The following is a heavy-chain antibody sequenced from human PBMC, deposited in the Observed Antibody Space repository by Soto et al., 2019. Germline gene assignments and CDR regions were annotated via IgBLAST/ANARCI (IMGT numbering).Heavy chain of an antibody. D-gene: IGHD3-22*01. V-gene: IGHV4-34*01. CDR2: INHSGST. CDR3: ARSSGYHPRNWFDP. J-gene: IGHJ5*02. Sequence: PSETLSLTCAVYGRSFSGYYWSWIRQPPGKGLEWIGEINHSGSTNYNPSLKSRVTRSVDTSKNQFSLKLSAVTAADTAVYYCARSSGYHPRNWFDPWGQGTLVTVS. CDR1: GRSFSGYY.